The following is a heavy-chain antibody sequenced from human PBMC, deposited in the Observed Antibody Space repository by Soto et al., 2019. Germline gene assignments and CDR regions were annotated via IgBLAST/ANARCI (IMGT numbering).Heavy chain of an antibody. V-gene: IGHV1-8*01. Sequence: QVQLVQSGAEVKKPGASVKVSCKASGYTFTSYDINWVRQATGQGLEWMGWMNPNSGNTGYAQKFQGRVTMTRNTSISTAYMELSSLVSEDTAVYYCARVKGGIAAAGTLSYYYYMDVWGKGTTVTVSS. CDR1: GYTFTSYD. CDR2: MNPNSGNT. CDR3: ARVKGGIAAAGTLSYYYYMDV. J-gene: IGHJ6*03. D-gene: IGHD6-13*01.